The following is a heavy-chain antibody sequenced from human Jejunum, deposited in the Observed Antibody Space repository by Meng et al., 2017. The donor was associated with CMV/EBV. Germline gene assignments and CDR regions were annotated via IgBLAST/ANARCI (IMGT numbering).Heavy chain of an antibody. CDR3: GRSGGL. CDR1: GFTFSGHW. Sequence: LRLSCAAAGFTFSGHWMTWVRHAPGKGLEWVASIKPDGSDKYYVDSVKGRFTISRDNANNSLYLQMNSLRGEDTAVYYCGRSGGLWGQGTLVTVSS. D-gene: IGHD1-26*01. V-gene: IGHV3-7*01. J-gene: IGHJ4*02. CDR2: IKPDGSDK.